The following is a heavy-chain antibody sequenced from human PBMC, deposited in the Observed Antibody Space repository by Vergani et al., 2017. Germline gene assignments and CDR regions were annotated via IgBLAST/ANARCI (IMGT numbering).Heavy chain of an antibody. Sequence: QVQLVESGGGVVQPGRSLRLSCAASGFTFSSYGMHWVRQAPGQGLEWVAVIWYDGSNKYYADSVKGRFTISRDNSKNTLYLQMNSLRAEDTAVYYCVSGYNDYSLGALFGYWGQGTLVTVSS. V-gene: IGHV3-33*01. CDR2: IWYDGSNK. D-gene: IGHD3-16*01. CDR1: GFTFSSYG. CDR3: VSGYNDYSLGALFGY. J-gene: IGHJ4*02.